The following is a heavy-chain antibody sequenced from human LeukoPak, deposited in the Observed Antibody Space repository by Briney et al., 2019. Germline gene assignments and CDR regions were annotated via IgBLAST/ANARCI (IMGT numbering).Heavy chain of an antibody. Sequence: ASVRVSCKASGDSFTTYGISWVRQAPGQGLEWMGWISAYNANTNYALKLQGRVTMTTDTSTSTAYMELRSLRLDDTAVYFCARGSFLGTSSWFDPWGQGTLVTVSS. CDR1: GDSFTTYG. CDR3: ARGSFLGTSSWFDP. J-gene: IGHJ5*02. D-gene: IGHD2-8*01. V-gene: IGHV1-18*01. CDR2: ISAYNANT.